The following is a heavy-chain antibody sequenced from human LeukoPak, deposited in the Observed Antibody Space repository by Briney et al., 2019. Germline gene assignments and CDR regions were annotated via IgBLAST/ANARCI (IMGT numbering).Heavy chain of an antibody. CDR2: ISGSGGST. V-gene: IGHV3-23*01. D-gene: IGHD2-15*01. Sequence: PGGSLRLSCAASGFTFISYSISWVRQAPGEGLEWVSAISGSGGSTYYADSVKGRFTISRDNSKNTLYLQMNSLRAEDTAVYYCAKGAEGWPYYFDYWGQGTLVTVSS. CDR1: GFTFISYS. CDR3: AKGAEGWPYYFDY. J-gene: IGHJ4*02.